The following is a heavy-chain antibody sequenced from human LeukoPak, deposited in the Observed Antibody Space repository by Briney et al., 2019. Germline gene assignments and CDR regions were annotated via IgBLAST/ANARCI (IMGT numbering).Heavy chain of an antibody. CDR3: ARSSPHYYGSGSYAIFDY. V-gene: IGHV4-38-2*02. J-gene: IGHJ4*02. D-gene: IGHD3-10*01. Sequence: SETLSLTCTVSGYSISSGYYWGWIRQPPGKGLEWIGSIYHSGSTYYNPSLKSRVTISVDTSKNQFSLKLSSVTAADTAVYYCARSSPHYYGSGSYAIFDYWGQGTLVTVSS. CDR2: IYHSGST. CDR1: GYSISSGYY.